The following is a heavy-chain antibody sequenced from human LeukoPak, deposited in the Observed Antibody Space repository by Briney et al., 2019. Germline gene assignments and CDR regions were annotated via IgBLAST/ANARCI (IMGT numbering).Heavy chain of an antibody. Sequence: SETLSLTCTVSGGSISTYYWSWIRHPPGKGLEWIGYIYYSGSTNCNPSLKSRVTISVDTSKNQFSLNLSSVTAADTAVYYCARGTNVGLYFDYWGQGTLVTVSS. D-gene: IGHD1-26*01. CDR2: IYYSGST. CDR1: GGSISTYY. CDR3: ARGTNVGLYFDY. V-gene: IGHV4-59*01. J-gene: IGHJ4*02.